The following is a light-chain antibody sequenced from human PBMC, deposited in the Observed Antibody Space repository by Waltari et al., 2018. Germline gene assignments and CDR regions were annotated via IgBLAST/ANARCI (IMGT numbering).Light chain of an antibody. Sequence: DIQMTKSPSSLPASVGARVTITCRASQSITKYLNWHQQKPGKAPKLLIYAASSLQSGVPSRFSGSGSGTDFTLTISSLQPEDFATYYCQQSHTAPRTFGQGTKVEIK. CDR3: QQSHTAPRT. V-gene: IGKV1-39*01. J-gene: IGKJ1*01. CDR2: AAS. CDR1: QSITKY.